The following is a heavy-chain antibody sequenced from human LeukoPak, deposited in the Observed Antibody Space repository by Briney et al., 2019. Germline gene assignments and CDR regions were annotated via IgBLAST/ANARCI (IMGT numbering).Heavy chain of an antibody. CDR1: GYTFTSYG. J-gene: IGHJ6*03. V-gene: IGHV1-18*01. D-gene: IGHD3/OR15-3a*01. CDR3: ATGMFFGHSAIYYYYYMDV. CDR2: ISAYNGNT. Sequence: GASVKVSCKASGYTFTSYGISWVRQAPGQGLEWMGWISAYNGNTNYAQKFQGRVTMTEDTSTDTAYMELSSLRSEDTAVYYCATGMFFGHSAIYYYYYMDVWGKGTTVTVSS.